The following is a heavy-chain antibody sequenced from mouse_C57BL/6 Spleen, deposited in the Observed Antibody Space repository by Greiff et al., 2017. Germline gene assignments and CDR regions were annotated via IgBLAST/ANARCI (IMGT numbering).Heavy chain of an antibody. Sequence: VQLQQPGAELVMPGASVKLSCKASGYTFTSYWMHWVKQRPGQGLEWIGEIDTSDSYTNYNQKFKGKSTLTVDKSSSTAYMQLSSLTSEDSAVYYCARRPGDWYFDVWGTGTTVTVSS. CDR2: IDTSDSYT. CDR1: GYTFTSYW. CDR3: ARRPGDWYFDV. V-gene: IGHV1-69*01. J-gene: IGHJ1*03.